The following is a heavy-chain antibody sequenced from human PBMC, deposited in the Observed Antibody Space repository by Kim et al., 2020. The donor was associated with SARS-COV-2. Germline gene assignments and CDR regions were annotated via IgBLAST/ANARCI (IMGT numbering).Heavy chain of an antibody. CDR3: ARGRGASYYYYYMDV. D-gene: IGHD3-10*01. CDR2: ISGESTYI. Sequence: GGSLRLSCAASGFIFSSYSMNWVRQAPGQGLEWVSSISGESTYIYYADSVKGRFTISRDNAKNSLYLQMNSLRAEDTAVYYCARGRGASYYYYYMDVWGKGTTVTVSS. CDR1: GFIFSSYS. V-gene: IGHV3-21*01. J-gene: IGHJ6*03.